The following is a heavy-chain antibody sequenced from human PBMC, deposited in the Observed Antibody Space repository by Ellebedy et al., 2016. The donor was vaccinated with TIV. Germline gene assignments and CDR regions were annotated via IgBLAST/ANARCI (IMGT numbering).Heavy chain of an antibody. V-gene: IGHV3-33*01. J-gene: IGHJ6*02. Sequence: GESLKISCAASRFTFSSYGMHWVRQAPGKGLEWVAVIWYDGSNKYYADSVKGRFTISRDNSKNTLYLQMNSLRAEDTAVYYCARDSVGYYDYVWGSPASSGGMDVWGQGTTVTVSS. CDR1: RFTFSSYG. CDR3: ARDSVGYYDYVWGSPASSGGMDV. CDR2: IWYDGSNK. D-gene: IGHD3-16*01.